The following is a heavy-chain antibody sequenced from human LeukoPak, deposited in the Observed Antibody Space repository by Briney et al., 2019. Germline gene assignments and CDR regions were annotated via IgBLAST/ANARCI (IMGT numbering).Heavy chain of an antibody. D-gene: IGHD6-19*01. J-gene: IGHJ4*02. CDR2: INHSGST. V-gene: IGHV4-34*01. CDR3: ARTQGLYQWLAPYAHYFDY. CDR1: GGSFSGYY. Sequence: SETLSLTCAVYGGSFSGYYWSWIRQPPGKGLEWIGEINHSGSTNYDPSLKSRVTISVDTSKNQFSLKLSSVTAADTAVYYCARTQGLYQWLAPYAHYFDYWGQGTLVTVFS.